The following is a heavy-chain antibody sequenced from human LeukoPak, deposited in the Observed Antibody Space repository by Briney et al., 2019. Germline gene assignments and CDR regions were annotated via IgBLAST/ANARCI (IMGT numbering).Heavy chain of an antibody. J-gene: IGHJ4*02. CDR3: ARGRPGPAGAGTYDF. Sequence: ASVNVSCKASGYTFTTSDINWVRQATGQGLEWMGWMNPNSGKTGSAQKFQGRLTMTKNTSTTTAYMEVTGLRFEDTAIYYCARGRPGPAGAGTYDFWGQGTLITVSS. D-gene: IGHD6-13*01. V-gene: IGHV1-8*01. CDR1: GYTFTTSD. CDR2: MNPNSGKT.